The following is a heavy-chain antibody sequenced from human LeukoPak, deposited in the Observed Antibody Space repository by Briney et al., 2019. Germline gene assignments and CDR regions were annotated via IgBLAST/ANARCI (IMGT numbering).Heavy chain of an antibody. D-gene: IGHD5-12*01. CDR1: GGTFSSYA. Sequence: ASVKVSCKASGGTFSSYAISWVRQAPGQGLEWMGGFDPEDGETIYAQKFQGRVTMTEDTSTDTAYMELSSLRSEDTAVYYCATAVYSGYPTNYYGMDVWGQGTTVTVSS. CDR3: ATAVYSGYPTNYYGMDV. J-gene: IGHJ6*02. V-gene: IGHV1-24*01. CDR2: FDPEDGET.